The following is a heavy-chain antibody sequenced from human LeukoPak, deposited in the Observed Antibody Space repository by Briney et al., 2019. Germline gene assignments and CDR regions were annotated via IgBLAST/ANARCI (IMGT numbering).Heavy chain of an antibody. Sequence: SETLSLTCTVSGGSISSGSYYRSWIRQPAGKGLEWIGRIYTSGSTNYNPSLKSRVTISVDTSKNQFSLKLSSVTAADTAVYYCARSKAVTMVRGVNNWFDPWGQGTLVTVSS. V-gene: IGHV4-61*02. CDR1: GGSISSGSYY. CDR3: ARSKAVTMVRGVNNWFDP. D-gene: IGHD3-10*01. J-gene: IGHJ5*02. CDR2: IYTSGST.